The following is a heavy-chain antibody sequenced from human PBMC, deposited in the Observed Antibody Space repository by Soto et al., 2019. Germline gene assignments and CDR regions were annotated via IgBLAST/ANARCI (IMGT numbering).Heavy chain of an antibody. Sequence: NPSETLSLTCTVSGASISSSSHYWAWIRQPPGKGLEWIGSIYHSENARNPSLTSRVTISVDTSKNQFSMKLSSVTAADTAVYYCARHERSGGYDFWSSNVWGQGTMVTVSS. CDR1: GASISSSSHY. D-gene: IGHD3-3*01. CDR3: ARHERSGGYDFWSSNV. J-gene: IGHJ3*01. V-gene: IGHV4-39*01. CDR2: IYHSENA.